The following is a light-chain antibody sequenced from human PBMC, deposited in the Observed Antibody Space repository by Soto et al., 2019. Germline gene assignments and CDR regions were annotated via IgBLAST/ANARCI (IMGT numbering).Light chain of an antibody. CDR1: SSDVGGYNY. CDR2: DVS. V-gene: IGLV2-14*01. Sequence: QSVLTQPASVSGSPGQSITISCPGTSSDVGGYNYVSWYQQHPGKAPKLMIYDVSNRPSGVSNRFSGSKSGNTASLTISGLQVEDEADYYCSSYTSSSTLYVFGTGTKVTVL. CDR3: SSYTSSSTLYV. J-gene: IGLJ1*01.